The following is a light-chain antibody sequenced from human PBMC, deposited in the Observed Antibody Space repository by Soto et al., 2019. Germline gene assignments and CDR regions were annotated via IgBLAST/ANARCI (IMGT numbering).Light chain of an antibody. Sequence: QSVLTQPRSVSGSPGQSVTISCTGTSSDVGGSNYVSWYQQHPGKTPKLMIYDVTKRPSGVPDRFSGSKSDNTASLTISGLQAEDEADYYCCSYAGSYTLLFGGGTKLTVL. CDR3: CSYAGSYTLL. CDR2: DVT. V-gene: IGLV2-11*01. J-gene: IGLJ2*01. CDR1: SSDVGGSNY.